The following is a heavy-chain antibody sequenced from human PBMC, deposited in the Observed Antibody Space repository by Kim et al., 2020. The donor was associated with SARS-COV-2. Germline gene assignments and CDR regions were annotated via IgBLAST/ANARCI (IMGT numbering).Heavy chain of an antibody. CDR2: INPSAGGT. J-gene: IGHJ5*01. CDR1: GYTFKSYY. CDR3: TRGAAAAGLRGWFDS. V-gene: IGHV1-46*02. D-gene: IGHD6-13*01. Sequence: ASVKVSCKASGYTFKSYYIHWMRHVPGQGLEWMGRINPSAGGTDYAQRFQGRVAVTRDTSTSTVYMELSSLRSGDTAVYYCTRGAAAAGLRGWFDSWGQGTLVTVSS.